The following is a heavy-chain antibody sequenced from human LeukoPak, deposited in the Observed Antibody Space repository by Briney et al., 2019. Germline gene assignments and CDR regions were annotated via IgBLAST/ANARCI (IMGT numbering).Heavy chain of an antibody. CDR2: VNPTDNRP. V-gene: IGHV1-46*01. CDR3: ARDPSVAGTVYYMDV. D-gene: IGHD6-19*01. CDR1: GYTFTNYF. Sequence: ASVIISCKASGYTFTNYFIHWVRQAPGQGLEWMGIVNPTDNRPNYTQKFQGRLTMTRDTSTSTVYMYLSSLRSDDTAVYYCARDPSVAGTVYYMDVWGEGTTVTVSS. J-gene: IGHJ6*03.